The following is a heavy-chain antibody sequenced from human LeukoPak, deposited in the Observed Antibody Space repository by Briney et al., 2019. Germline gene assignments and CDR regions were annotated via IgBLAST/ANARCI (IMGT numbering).Heavy chain of an antibody. CDR3: FSRDCSGGSCYSRDN. Sequence: ASVKVSCKASGYTFTSYDINWVRQATGQGLEWMGWMNPNSGNTGYAQKFQGRVTMTRNTSISTAYMELSSLRSEDTAVYYCFSRDCSGGSCYSRDNWGQGTLVTVSS. J-gene: IGHJ4*02. CDR1: GYTFTSYD. D-gene: IGHD2-15*01. V-gene: IGHV1-8*01. CDR2: MNPNSGNT.